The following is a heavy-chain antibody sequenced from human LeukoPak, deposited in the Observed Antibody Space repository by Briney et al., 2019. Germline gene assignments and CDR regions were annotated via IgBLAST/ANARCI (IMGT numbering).Heavy chain of an antibody. CDR3: AKDDDGHHHGVDH. J-gene: IGHJ4*02. CDR2: ITSSGSTI. V-gene: IGHV3-48*03. Sequence: GSLRLSCAASGFTFSIFEMNWVRQAPGKGLEWVSYITSSGSTIYYADSVKGRFTISRDNAKSSLYLQMNSLRADDTALYYCAKDDDGHHHGVDHWGQGTLVTVSS. CDR1: GFTFSIFE. D-gene: IGHD4-17*01.